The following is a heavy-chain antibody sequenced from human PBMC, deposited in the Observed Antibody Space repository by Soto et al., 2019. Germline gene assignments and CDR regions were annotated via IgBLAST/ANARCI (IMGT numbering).Heavy chain of an antibody. CDR1: GFTFSSYA. Sequence: QVQLVESGGGVVQPGRSLRLSCAASGFTFSSYAMHWVRRAPGKGLEWVAAVSHDGKSGYYADSVSGRFTVSRDNSNNLGYRQMDRLRHEYTALFYWARLDQFNGGWSWGQGPAVPVSS. CDR3: ARLDQFNGGWS. J-gene: IGHJ4*02. V-gene: IGHV3-30*14. CDR2: VSHDGKSG. D-gene: IGHD6-19*01.